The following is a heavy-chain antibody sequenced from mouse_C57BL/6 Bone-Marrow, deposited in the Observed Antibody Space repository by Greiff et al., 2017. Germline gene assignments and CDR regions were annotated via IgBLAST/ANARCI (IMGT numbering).Heavy chain of an antibody. CDR2: INSDGGST. CDR3: ASTMITTAWFAY. CDR1: EYEFPSHD. J-gene: IGHJ3*01. V-gene: IGHV5-2*03. Sequence: EVKLVESGGGLVQPGESLKLSCESNEYEFPSHDMSWVRKTPEKRLELVAAINSDGGSTYYPDTMERRFIISRDNTKKTLYLQMSSLRSEDTALYYCASTMITTAWFAYWGQGTLVTVSA. D-gene: IGHD2-4*01.